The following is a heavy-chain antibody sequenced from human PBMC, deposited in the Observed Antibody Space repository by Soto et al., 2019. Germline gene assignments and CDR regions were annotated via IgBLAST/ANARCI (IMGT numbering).Heavy chain of an antibody. CDR3: ARVGGFLDWFFDY. D-gene: IGHD3-3*01. CDR1: GGSISSSNW. V-gene: IGHV4-4*02. CDR2: IYHSGST. Sequence: SETLSLTCAVSGGSISSSNWWSWVRQPPGKGLEWIGEIYHSGSTNYNPSLKSRVTISVDKSKNQFSLKLSSVTAADTAVYYCARVGGFLDWFFDYWGQGTMVTVYS. J-gene: IGHJ4*02.